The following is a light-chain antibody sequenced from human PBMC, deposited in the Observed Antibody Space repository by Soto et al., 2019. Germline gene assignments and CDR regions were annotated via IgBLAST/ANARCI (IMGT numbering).Light chain of an antibody. CDR1: QSLSSSQ. CDR2: DAS. Sequence: EIVLTQSPGTLSLSPGERATLSCRASQSLSSSQLAWYQQKPGQAPRLLIHDASSRATGISDRFTGSGSGTDFTLTITTLEPEDCAVYCCQQYGSSPRTFGLGTKVEI. V-gene: IGKV3-20*01. CDR3: QQYGSSPRT. J-gene: IGKJ1*01.